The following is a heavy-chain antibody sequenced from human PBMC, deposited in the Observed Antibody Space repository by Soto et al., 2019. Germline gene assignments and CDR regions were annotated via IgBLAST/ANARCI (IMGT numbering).Heavy chain of an antibody. Sequence: SETLSLTCTVSGGSISSGDYYWSWIRQPPGKGLEWIGYVYYSGSTFYNPSLKSRVTISVDTSKNQFSLKLSSVTAADTAVYYCAREPYYDSSGYYSGPLDSWGQGTLVTVS. CDR1: GGSISSGDYY. V-gene: IGHV4-30-4*01. CDR2: VYYSGST. D-gene: IGHD3-22*01. CDR3: AREPYYDSSGYYSGPLDS. J-gene: IGHJ4*02.